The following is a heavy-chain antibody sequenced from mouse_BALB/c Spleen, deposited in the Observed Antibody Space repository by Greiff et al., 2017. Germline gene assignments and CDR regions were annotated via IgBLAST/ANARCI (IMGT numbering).Heavy chain of an antibody. J-gene: IGHJ4*01. CDR2: IDPYNGGT. CDR3: ARDGPTGYYAMDY. V-gene: IGHV1S135*01. D-gene: IGHD2-3*01. CDR1: GYAFTSYN. Sequence: VQLQQPGAELVRPGASVKVSCKASGYAFTSYNMYWVKQSHGKSLEWIGYIDPYNGGTSYNQKFKGKATLTVDKSSSTAYMHLNSLTSEDSAVYYCARDGPTGYYAMDYWGQGTSVTVSS.